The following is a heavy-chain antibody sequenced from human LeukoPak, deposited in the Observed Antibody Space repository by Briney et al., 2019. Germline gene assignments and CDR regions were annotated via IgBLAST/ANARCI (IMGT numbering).Heavy chain of an antibody. J-gene: IGHJ4*02. Sequence: PGGSLRLSCPASGFTFSSYWMSWVRQAPGKGLEWVANIKQDGSEKYYVDSVKGRFTISRDNAKNSLYLQMNSLRAEDTAVYYCARERDYGDYLDYWGQGTLVTVSS. CDR1: GFTFSSYW. CDR2: IKQDGSEK. D-gene: IGHD4-17*01. CDR3: ARERDYGDYLDY. V-gene: IGHV3-7*01.